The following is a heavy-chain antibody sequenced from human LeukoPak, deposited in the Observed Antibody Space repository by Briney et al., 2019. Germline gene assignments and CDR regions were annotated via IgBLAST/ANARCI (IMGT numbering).Heavy chain of an antibody. CDR2: IYSSGST. J-gene: IGHJ3*02. CDR3: ARRRGAHTANALDI. V-gene: IGHV4-59*08. Sequence: SETLSPTCTVSGGSISSYYWSWIRQPPGKGLEWIGYIYSSGSTNYNPSLKSRVTISVDTSKNQFSLKLSSVTAADTAVYYCARRRGAHTANALDIWGQGTMVTVSS. CDR1: GGSISSYY. D-gene: IGHD3-10*01.